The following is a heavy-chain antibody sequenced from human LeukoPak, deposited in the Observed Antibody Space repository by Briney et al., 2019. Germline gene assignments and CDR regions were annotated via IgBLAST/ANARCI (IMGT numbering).Heavy chain of an antibody. CDR3: AGARITMVRGVIYYYYGMDV. CDR1: GGSISSGGYS. CDR2: IYHSGGT. V-gene: IGHV4-30-2*01. D-gene: IGHD3-10*01. J-gene: IGHJ6*02. Sequence: SETLSLTCAASGGSISSGGYSWSWIRQPPGKGLEWIGYIYHSGGTYYNPSLKSRVTISVDRSKNQFSLKLSSVTAADTAVYYCAGARITMVRGVIYYYYGMDVWGQGTTVTVSS.